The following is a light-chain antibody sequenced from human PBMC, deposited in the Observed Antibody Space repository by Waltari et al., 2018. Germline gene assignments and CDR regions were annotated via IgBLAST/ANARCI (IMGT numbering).Light chain of an antibody. V-gene: IGKV3-15*01. J-gene: IGKJ2*01. CDR2: GAS. Sequence: EIVMTQSPATLSVSPGERATLSCRARQIVSSNLAWFQQKPGQAPRLLIYGASTRATGIPARFSGSGSGKEFTLTISSLQSEDFAVYYCHQYNNWYTFGQGTKLEIK. CDR3: HQYNNWYT. CDR1: QIVSSN.